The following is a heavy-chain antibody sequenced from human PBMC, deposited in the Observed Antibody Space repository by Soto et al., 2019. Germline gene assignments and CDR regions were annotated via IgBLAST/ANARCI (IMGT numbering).Heavy chain of an antibody. J-gene: IGHJ3*02. V-gene: IGHV3-23*01. Sequence: GGSLRLSCAASGFTFSSYAMSWVRQAPGKGLEWVSAISGSGGSTYYADSVKGRFTISRDNSKNTLYLQMNSLRAEDTAVYYCAKDWFYGSGSSDAFDIWGQGTMVTVSS. CDR3: AKDWFYGSGSSDAFDI. CDR1: GFTFSSYA. CDR2: ISGSGGST. D-gene: IGHD3-10*01.